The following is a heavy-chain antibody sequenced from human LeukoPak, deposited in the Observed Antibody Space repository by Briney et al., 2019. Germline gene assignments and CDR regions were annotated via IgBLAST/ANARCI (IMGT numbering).Heavy chain of an antibody. J-gene: IGHJ4*02. CDR2: ISGSGGST. V-gene: IGHV3-23*01. Sequence: GGSLRLSCTGSGFTFGDYAISWVRQAPGKGLEWVSAISGSGGSTYYADSVKGRFTISRDNSKNTLYLQMNSLRAEDTAVYYCAKAPEGLLFDYWGQGTLVTVSS. D-gene: IGHD1-14*01. CDR3: AKAPEGLLFDY. CDR1: GFTFGDYA.